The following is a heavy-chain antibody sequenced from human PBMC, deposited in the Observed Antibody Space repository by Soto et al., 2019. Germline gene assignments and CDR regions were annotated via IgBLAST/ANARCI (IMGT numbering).Heavy chain of an antibody. CDR1: GYTXINYG. CDR2: ISAYSGDT. Sequence: SXKVSFKASGYTXINYGISWVRQAPGQGLEWMGWISAYSGDTNYAQNFQVRVTMTQDTSTSTAYMELRSLRSDDTAVYYCARYGGDFYGSGRTVDPWGQGTLATVSS. CDR3: ARYGGDFYGSGRTVDP. J-gene: IGHJ5*02. V-gene: IGHV1-18*01. D-gene: IGHD3-10*01.